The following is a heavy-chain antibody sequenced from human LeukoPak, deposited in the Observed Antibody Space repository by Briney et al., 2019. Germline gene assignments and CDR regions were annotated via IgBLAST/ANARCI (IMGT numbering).Heavy chain of an antibody. V-gene: IGHV3-23*01. CDR3: AKDWAITMIVASNGAFDI. D-gene: IGHD3-22*01. CDR1: GFTFSSYA. Sequence: GGSLRLSCAASGFTFSSYAMSWVRQAPGKGLEWVSAISGSGGSTYYADSVKGRFTISRDNSKNTLYLQMNSLRAEDTAVYYCAKDWAITMIVASNGAFDIWGQGTMVTVSS. CDR2: ISGSGGST. J-gene: IGHJ3*02.